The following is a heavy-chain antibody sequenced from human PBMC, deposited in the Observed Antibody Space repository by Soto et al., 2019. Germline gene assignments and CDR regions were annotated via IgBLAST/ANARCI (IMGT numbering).Heavy chain of an antibody. D-gene: IGHD5-18*01. J-gene: IGHJ4*02. CDR1: GFTFSSYA. CDR3: ARTQGPIQLWLPFDY. CDR2: ISYDGSNK. Sequence: PGGSLRLSCAASGFTFSSYAMHWVRQAPGKGLEWVAVISYDGSNKYYADSVKGRFTISRDNSKNTLYLQMNSLRAEDTAVYYCARTQGPIQLWLPFDYWGQGTLVTVSS. V-gene: IGHV3-30-3*01.